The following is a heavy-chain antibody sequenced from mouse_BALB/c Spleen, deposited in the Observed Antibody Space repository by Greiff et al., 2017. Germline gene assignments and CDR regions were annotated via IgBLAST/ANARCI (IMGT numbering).Heavy chain of an antibody. CDR2: ISYSGST. V-gene: IGHV3-8*02. J-gene: IGHJ2*01. CDR1: GDSITSGY. Sequence: EVKLEESGPSLVKPSQTLSLTCSVTGDSITSGYWNWIRKFPGNKLEYMGYISYSGSTYYNPSLKSRISITRDTSKNQYYLQLNSVTTEDTATYYCARYQPRAWYFDYWGQGTTLTVSS. D-gene: IGHD3-3*01. CDR3: ARYQPRAWYFDY.